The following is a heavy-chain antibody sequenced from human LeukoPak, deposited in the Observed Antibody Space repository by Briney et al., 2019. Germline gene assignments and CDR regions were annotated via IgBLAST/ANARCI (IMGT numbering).Heavy chain of an antibody. J-gene: IGHJ4*02. CDR3: AKARGYSYGYCFDY. CDR2: ISWDGGST. Sequence: GGSLRLSCAASGFTFDDYAMHWVHQAPGKGLEWVSLISWDGGSTYYADSVKGRFTISRDNSKNSLYLQMNSLRAEDTALYYCAKARGYSYGYCFDYWGQGTLVTVSS. D-gene: IGHD5-18*01. V-gene: IGHV3-43D*04. CDR1: GFTFDDYA.